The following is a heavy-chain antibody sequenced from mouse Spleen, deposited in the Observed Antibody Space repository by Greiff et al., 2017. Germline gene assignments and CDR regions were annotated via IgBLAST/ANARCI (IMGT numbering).Heavy chain of an antibody. Sequence: DVQLVESGGGLVKRGGSLKLSCAASGFTFSSYAMSWVRQTPEKRLEWVATISSGGGNTYYPDSVKGRFTISRDNAKNTLYLQMSSLKSEDTAMYYCARDYGNYFDYWGQGTTLTVSS. V-gene: IGHV5-9-3*01. CDR2: ISSGGGNT. CDR3: ARDYGNYFDY. J-gene: IGHJ2*01. CDR1: GFTFSSYA. D-gene: IGHD2-1*01.